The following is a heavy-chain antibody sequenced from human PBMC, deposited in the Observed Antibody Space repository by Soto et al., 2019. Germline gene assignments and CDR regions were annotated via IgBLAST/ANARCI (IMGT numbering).Heavy chain of an antibody. CDR2: INPSGCST. CDR3: ARVGGYCSSTSCPGGPYYYYYGMDV. J-gene: IGHJ6*02. V-gene: IGHV1-46*01. CDR1: GYTFTGYY. D-gene: IGHD2-2*01. Sequence: ASVKVSCKASGYTFTGYYMHWVRQAPGQGLERMGIINPSGCSTSYAQKFQGRVIMTRDTSTSTVYIELSSLRSEDTAVYYCARVGGYCSSTSCPGGPYYYYYGMDVWGQGTTVTVSS.